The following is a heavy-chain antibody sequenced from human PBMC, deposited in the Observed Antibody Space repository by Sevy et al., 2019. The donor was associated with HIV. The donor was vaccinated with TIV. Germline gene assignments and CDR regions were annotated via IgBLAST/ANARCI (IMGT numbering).Heavy chain of an antibody. V-gene: IGHV4-59*01. D-gene: IGHD6-13*01. CDR2: IYYSGST. CDR3: ARERQLVLDY. J-gene: IGHJ4*02. Sequence: SETLSLTCTVSGGSISSYYWSWIRQPPGKGLEWIVYIYYSGSTNYNPSLKSRVTISVDTSKNQFSLKLSSVTAADTAVYYCARERQLVLDYWGQGTLVTVSS. CDR1: GGSISSYY.